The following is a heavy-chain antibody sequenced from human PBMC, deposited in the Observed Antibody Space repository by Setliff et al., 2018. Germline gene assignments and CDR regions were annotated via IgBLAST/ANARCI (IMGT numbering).Heavy chain of an antibody. D-gene: IGHD6-25*01. J-gene: IGHJ4*02. CDR3: ARGNSGGDY. CDR1: GITISNNF. Sequence: LRLSCVVSGITISNNFWSWVRQAPGKGLEWVSIIFNDGSTYYADSVKGRFTISRDISTSTLYLHMNSLRAEDTAVYYCARGNSGGDYWGQGTLVT. V-gene: IGHV3-53*01. CDR2: IFNDGST.